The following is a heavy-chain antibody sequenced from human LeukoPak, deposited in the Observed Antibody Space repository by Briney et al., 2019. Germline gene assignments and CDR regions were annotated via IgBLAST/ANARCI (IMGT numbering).Heavy chain of an antibody. CDR1: GFTFSSYW. CDR2: INTDGSST. J-gene: IGHJ4*02. V-gene: IGHV3-74*01. CDR3: ARGRYCSGSSCCFDY. Sequence: PGGSLRLSCAVSGFTFSSYWMHWVRQPPGKGLVWVSRINTDGSSTTYADSVRGLFTISRDNAKNTLYLQMNSLRAEDTAVYYCARGRYCSGSSCCFDYWGQGILVTVSS. D-gene: IGHD2-15*01.